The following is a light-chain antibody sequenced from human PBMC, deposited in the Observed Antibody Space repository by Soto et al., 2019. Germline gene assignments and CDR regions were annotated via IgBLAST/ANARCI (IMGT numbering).Light chain of an antibody. CDR2: NVS. CDR1: SSDIGGFNY. V-gene: IGLV2-14*03. J-gene: IGLJ2*01. CDR3: SSYTTTRTVV. Sequence: QSALTQPASVSGSPGQSITISCTGTSSDIGGFNYVSWYQHHPGKAPKLMIHNVSSRSSGVSDRFSGSKSGYTASLTISGLQDEDEADYYCSSYTTTRTVVFGGGTKLTVL.